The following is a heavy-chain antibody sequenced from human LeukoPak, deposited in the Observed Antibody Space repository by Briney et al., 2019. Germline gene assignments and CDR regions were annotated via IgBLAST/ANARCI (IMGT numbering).Heavy chain of an antibody. CDR2: FSHRGGS. Sequence: PSETLCLTCTVSGYSLSSGFFCDWIRQSPGKGLEWIGSFSHRGGSYHNPSLKSRVTISVDTSKNQFSLKLLSVTAADTAVYYCARAQDFSDSSGPNYLDFWGQGILVTVSS. V-gene: IGHV4-38-2*02. J-gene: IGHJ4*02. D-gene: IGHD3-22*01. CDR3: ARAQDFSDSSGPNYLDF. CDR1: GYSLSSGFF.